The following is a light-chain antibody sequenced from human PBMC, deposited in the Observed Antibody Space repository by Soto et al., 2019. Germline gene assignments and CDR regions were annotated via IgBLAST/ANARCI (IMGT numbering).Light chain of an antibody. Sequence: SYAPTQPPSVSVSPGQTASITCSGDKLGDKYACWYQQKPGQSPVLVIYQDSKRPSGIPERFSGSNSGNTATLTISGTQAMDEADYYCQAWDSSHYVFGTGTKVTVL. V-gene: IGLV3-1*01. CDR2: QDS. CDR3: QAWDSSHYV. CDR1: KLGDKY. J-gene: IGLJ1*01.